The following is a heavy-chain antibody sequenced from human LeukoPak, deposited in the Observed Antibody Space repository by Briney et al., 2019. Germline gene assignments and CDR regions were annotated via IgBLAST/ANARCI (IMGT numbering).Heavy chain of an antibody. J-gene: IGHJ5*02. CDR2: IYYSGST. Sequence: SETLSLTCTVSGGSISSYYWSWIRQPPGKGLEWIGYIYYSGSTNYNPSLKSRVTISEDKSKNQFSLKLSSVTAADTAVYYCARVPDVGATGEDNWFDPWGQGTLVTVSS. V-gene: IGHV4-59*12. D-gene: IGHD1-26*01. CDR3: ARVPDVGATGEDNWFDP. CDR1: GGSISSYY.